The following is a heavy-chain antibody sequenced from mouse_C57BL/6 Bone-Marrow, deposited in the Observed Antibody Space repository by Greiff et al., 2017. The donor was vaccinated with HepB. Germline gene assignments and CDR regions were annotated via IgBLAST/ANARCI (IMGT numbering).Heavy chain of an antibody. V-gene: IGHV5-17*01. J-gene: IGHJ3*01. D-gene: IGHD2-4*01. CDR3: ARGIYYDYDAAWFAY. CDR1: GFTFSDYG. Sequence: EVQRVESGGGLVKPGGSLKLSCAASGFTFSDYGMHWVRQAPEKGLEWVAYISSGSSTIYYADTVKGRFTISRDNAKNTLFLQMTSLRSEDTAMYYCARGIYYDYDAAWFAYWGQGTLVTVSA. CDR2: ISSGSSTI.